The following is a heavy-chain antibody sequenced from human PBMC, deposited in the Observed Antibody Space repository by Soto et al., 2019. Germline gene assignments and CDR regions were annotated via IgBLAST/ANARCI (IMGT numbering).Heavy chain of an antibody. Sequence: QVQLVQSGAEVKKPGAPVKVSCKASGYTFTSYGISWVRQAPGQGLEWMGWISAYNGNTNYAQKLQGRVTMTTDTSTSTAYMELRSLRSDDTAVYYCARDSYRYDIVVVPALFDYWGQGTLVTVSS. V-gene: IGHV1-18*01. CDR2: ISAYNGNT. J-gene: IGHJ4*02. CDR3: ARDSYRYDIVVVPALFDY. D-gene: IGHD2-2*01. CDR1: GYTFTSYG.